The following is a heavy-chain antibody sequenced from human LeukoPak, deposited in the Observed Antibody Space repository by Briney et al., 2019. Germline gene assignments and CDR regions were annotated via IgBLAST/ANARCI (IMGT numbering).Heavy chain of an antibody. CDR2: INHSGST. CDR1: GGSFSGYY. V-gene: IGHV4-34*01. CDR3: AIGLESGHYYYMDV. Sequence: PSETLSLTCAVYGGSFSGYYWSWIRQPPGKGLEWIGEINHSGSTNYNPSLKSQVTISVDTSKNQFSLKLSSVTAADTAAYYCAIGLESGHYYYMDVWGKGTTVTVSS. J-gene: IGHJ6*03. D-gene: IGHD2-2*03.